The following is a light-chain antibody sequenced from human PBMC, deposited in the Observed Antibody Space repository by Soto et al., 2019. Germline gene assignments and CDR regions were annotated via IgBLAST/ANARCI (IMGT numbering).Light chain of an antibody. CDR2: KAS. CDR1: QTINTW. Sequence: DIQMTQSPSTLSASVGDRVTITCRASQTINTWLAWYQQKTGKAPNLLIYKASILVSGVPSRFSGSGSGREFALPISRLQPKDFATYYCQQYISYSFTFGPGTKVDIK. J-gene: IGKJ3*01. CDR3: QQYISYSFT. V-gene: IGKV1-5*03.